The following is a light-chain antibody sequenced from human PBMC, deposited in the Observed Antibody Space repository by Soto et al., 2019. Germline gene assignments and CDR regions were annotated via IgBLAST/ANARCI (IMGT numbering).Light chain of an antibody. CDR2: KAS. Sequence: DIQMTQSPSTLSASVGDRVTITCRASQSINSRLAWYQQKPGKAPNLLIYKASSLESGVPSRFSGSGSGTEFTLTSSSLQPDDFASYYCQQYNNYLTFGQGTKVEIK. J-gene: IGKJ1*01. CDR3: QQYNNYLT. V-gene: IGKV1-5*03. CDR1: QSINSR.